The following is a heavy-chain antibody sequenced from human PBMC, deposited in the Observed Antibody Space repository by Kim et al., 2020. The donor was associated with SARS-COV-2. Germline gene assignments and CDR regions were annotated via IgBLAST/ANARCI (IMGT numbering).Heavy chain of an antibody. CDR1: GGSFSGYY. D-gene: IGHD3-16*01. CDR3: ARGRDDYVWGSYNY. Sequence: SETLSLTCAVYGGSFSGYYWSWIRQPPGKGLEWIGEINHSGSTNYNPSLKSRVTISVDTSKNQFSLKLSSVTTADTAVYYCARGRDDYVWGSYNYWGQGTLVTVSS. J-gene: IGHJ4*02. V-gene: IGHV4-34*01. CDR2: INHSGST.